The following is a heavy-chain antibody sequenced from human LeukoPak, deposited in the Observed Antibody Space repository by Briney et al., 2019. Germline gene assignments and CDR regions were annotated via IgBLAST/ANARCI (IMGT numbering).Heavy chain of an antibody. Sequence: SETLSLTCAVYGGSFSGYYWSWIRQPPGKGLEWIGEINHSGSTNYNPSLKSRVTISVDTSKNQFSLKLSSVTAADTAVYYCARVLGEMATTTFDYWGQGTLVTVSS. CDR1: GGSFSGYY. V-gene: IGHV4-34*01. J-gene: IGHJ4*02. CDR3: ARVLGEMATTTFDY. CDR2: INHSGST. D-gene: IGHD5-24*01.